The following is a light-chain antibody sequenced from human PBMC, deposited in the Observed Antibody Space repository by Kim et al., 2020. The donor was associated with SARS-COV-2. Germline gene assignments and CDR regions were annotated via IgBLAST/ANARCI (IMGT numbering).Light chain of an antibody. J-gene: IGLJ3*02. CDR1: RGAGTRVHY. CDR2: DTS. CDR3: LLAYRGIRV. V-gene: IGLV7-46*01. Sequence: PGGTVTPARRSSRGAGTRVHYPYLFQQKPGQAPRTLLYDTSSQRSWTPARFTGSLSGGKAALTLSGAQPEGEADYYCLLAYRGIRVFGGGTQLTVL.